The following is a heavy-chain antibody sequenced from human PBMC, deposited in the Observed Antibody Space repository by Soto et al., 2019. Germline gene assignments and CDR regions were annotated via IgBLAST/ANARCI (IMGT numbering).Heavy chain of an antibody. CDR1: GFPFSSCG. V-gene: IGHV3-30*03. Sequence: QVQLVESGGGVVQPGRSLRLSCAASGFPFSSCGKQWVREAPGKGLEWVAVRSYDGSNKYYADSVKGRFTISRDNSASTLYLQMNSMRPEDTALYYCVGGQYYFDYRGQGTLVSVSP. CDR3: VGGQYYFDY. CDR2: RSYDGSNK. D-gene: IGHD3-10*01. J-gene: IGHJ4*02.